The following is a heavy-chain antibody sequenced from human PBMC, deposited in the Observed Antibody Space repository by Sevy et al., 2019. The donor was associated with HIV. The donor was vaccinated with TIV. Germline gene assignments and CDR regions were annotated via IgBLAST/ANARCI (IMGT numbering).Heavy chain of an antibody. Sequence: PSETLSLTCTVSGGSISSSSYYWGWIRQPPGKGLEWIGSICSSGSTYYNPSLKSRVTISVDTSKNQFSLKLSSVTAADTAVYYCARPYSYGLAGPFDYWGQGTLVTVSS. CDR1: GGSISSSSYY. CDR3: ARPYSYGLAGPFDY. J-gene: IGHJ4*02. V-gene: IGHV4-39*01. CDR2: ICSSGST. D-gene: IGHD5-18*01.